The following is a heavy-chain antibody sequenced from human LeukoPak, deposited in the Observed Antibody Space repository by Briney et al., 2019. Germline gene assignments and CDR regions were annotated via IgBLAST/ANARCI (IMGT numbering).Heavy chain of an antibody. V-gene: IGHV3-23*01. CDR3: AKDRKANIVVVTAFDY. CDR1: GFTFSSYA. CDR2: ISGSGGST. D-gene: IGHD2-21*02. Sequence: GGSLRLSCAASGFTFSSYAMSWVRQAPGKGLEWVSAISGSGGSTYYADSVKGRFTISRDNSKNTLYLQMNSLRAEDTAVYYCAKDRKANIVVVTAFDYWGQGTLVTVSS. J-gene: IGHJ4*02.